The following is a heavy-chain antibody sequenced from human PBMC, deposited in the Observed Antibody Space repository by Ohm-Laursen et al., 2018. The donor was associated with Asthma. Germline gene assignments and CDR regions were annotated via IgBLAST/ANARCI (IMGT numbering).Heavy chain of an antibody. Sequence: SLRLSCTASGFTFSSYWMHWVRQAPGKGLVWVPRINSDGSSTSYADSVKGRFTISRDNAKNTLYLQMNSLRAEDTAVYYCARGYTPYYYDSSGYYYLDAFDIWGQGTMVTVSS. V-gene: IGHV3-74*01. D-gene: IGHD3-22*01. CDR3: ARGYTPYYYDSSGYYYLDAFDI. J-gene: IGHJ3*02. CDR1: GFTFSSYW. CDR2: INSDGSST.